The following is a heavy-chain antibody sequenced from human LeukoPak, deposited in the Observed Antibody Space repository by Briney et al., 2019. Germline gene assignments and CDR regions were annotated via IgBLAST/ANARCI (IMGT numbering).Heavy chain of an antibody. CDR2: IWYDGSNK. V-gene: IGHV3-33*01. J-gene: IGHJ6*02. CDR1: GFTFSRYG. D-gene: IGHD2-21*02. Sequence: GGSLRLSCAASGFTFSRYGMHWVRQAPGKGLEWVAVIWYDGSNKYYADSVKGRFTISRDNSKNTLYLQMNSLRAEDTAVYYCARDQVVVVTAGGMDVWGQGTTVTVSS. CDR3: ARDQVVVVTAGGMDV.